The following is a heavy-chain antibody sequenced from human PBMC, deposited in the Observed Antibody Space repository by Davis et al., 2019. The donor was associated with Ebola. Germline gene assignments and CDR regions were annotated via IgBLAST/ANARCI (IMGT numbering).Heavy chain of an antibody. CDR3: ARVLIGYSGYDFKADWFDP. J-gene: IGHJ5*02. CDR2: IKQDGSEK. CDR1: GFTFSSYW. Sequence: GGSLRLSCAASGFTFSSYWMSWVRQAPGKGLEWVANIKQDGSEKYYVDSVKGRFTISRDNAKNSLYLQMNSLRAEDTAVYYCARVLIGYSGYDFKADWFDPWGQGTLVTVSS. V-gene: IGHV3-7*01. D-gene: IGHD5-12*01.